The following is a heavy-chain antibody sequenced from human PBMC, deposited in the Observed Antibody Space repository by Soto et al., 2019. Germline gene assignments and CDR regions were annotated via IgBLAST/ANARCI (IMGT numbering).Heavy chain of an antibody. V-gene: IGHV4-30-2*01. CDR3: AGAGIAAASAYYYYGMDV. CDR1: GGSISSGGYS. D-gene: IGHD6-13*01. Sequence: SETLSLTCAVSGGSISSGGYSWSWIRQPPGKGLEWIGYIYHSGSTYYNPSLKSRVTISVDRSKNQFSLKLSSVTAADTAVYYCAGAGIAAASAYYYYGMDVWGQGTTVTVSS. J-gene: IGHJ6*02. CDR2: IYHSGST.